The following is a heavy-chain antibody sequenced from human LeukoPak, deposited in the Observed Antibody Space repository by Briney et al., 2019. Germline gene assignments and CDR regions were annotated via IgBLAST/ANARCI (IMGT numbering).Heavy chain of an antibody. CDR3: ARDGIKVVPAASSYYYYYMDV. Sequence: PGRSLRLSCAASGFIFSSYAMHWVRQAPGKGLEWVAVISYDGSNKYYADSVKGRFTISRDNSKNTLYQQMNSLRAEDTAVYYCARDGIKVVPAASSYYYYYMDVWGKGTTVTVSS. CDR2: ISYDGSNK. D-gene: IGHD2-2*01. J-gene: IGHJ6*03. CDR1: GFIFSSYA. V-gene: IGHV3-30*01.